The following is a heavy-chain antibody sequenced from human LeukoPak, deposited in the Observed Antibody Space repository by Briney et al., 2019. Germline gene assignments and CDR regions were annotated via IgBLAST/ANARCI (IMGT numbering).Heavy chain of an antibody. Sequence: GGSLRLSCATSGFTFSMSAMHWVRQAPGKGLEWVAFIRYDGSDRYYPESVKGRFTISRDNSKNTLYLQMNSLRAEDTAVYYCAKDPHKSHDAFDIWGQGTMVTVSS. CDR1: GFTFSMSA. J-gene: IGHJ3*02. V-gene: IGHV3-30*02. CDR3: AKDPHKSHDAFDI. CDR2: IRYDGSDR.